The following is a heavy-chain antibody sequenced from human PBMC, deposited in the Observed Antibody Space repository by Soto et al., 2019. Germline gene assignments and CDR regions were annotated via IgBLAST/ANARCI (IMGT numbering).Heavy chain of an antibody. Sequence: QVQLVQSGTEVKKPGSSVKVSCKASGGSLSTYPISWVRQAPGQGLEWMGGTGSGSGPGNHAQKFQGRLTVTADKSTGTVYMELTNPSSEDTAVYYCARRHSGGFFRCFDSWGQGTLVTVSS. D-gene: IGHD2-15*01. J-gene: IGHJ4*02. CDR2: TGSGSGPG. CDR3: ARRHSGGFFRCFDS. V-gene: IGHV1-69*06. CDR1: GGSLSTYP.